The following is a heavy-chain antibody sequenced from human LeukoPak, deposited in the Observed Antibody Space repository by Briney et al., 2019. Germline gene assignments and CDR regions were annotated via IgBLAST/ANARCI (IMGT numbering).Heavy chain of an antibody. J-gene: IGHJ6*02. CDR3: ARHGGSYDSSGYYYVVPRDYYCYGMDV. CDR2: IYYSGST. D-gene: IGHD3-22*01. Sequence: SETLSLTCTVSGGSISSSSYYWGWIRQPPGKGLEWIGSIYYSGSTYYNPSLKSRVTISVDTSKNQFSLKLSSVTAADTAVYYCARHGGSYDSSGYYYVVPRDYYCYGMDVWGQGTTVTVSS. CDR1: GGSISSSSYY. V-gene: IGHV4-39*01.